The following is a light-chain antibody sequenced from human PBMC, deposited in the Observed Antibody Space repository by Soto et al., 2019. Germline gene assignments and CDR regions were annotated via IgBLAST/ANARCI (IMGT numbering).Light chain of an antibody. J-gene: IGLJ3*02. V-gene: IGLV2-23*01. CDR1: SSDVGGYNY. CDR3: CSYADGSTWV. CDR2: EGN. Sequence: QSALTQPASVSGSPGQSITISCTGTSSDVGGYNYVSWYQQHPGKAPKLMIYEGNKRPSGVSSRFSGSKSGNTASLTISGLQAEDEGDYYCCSYADGSTWVFGGGTQLTVL.